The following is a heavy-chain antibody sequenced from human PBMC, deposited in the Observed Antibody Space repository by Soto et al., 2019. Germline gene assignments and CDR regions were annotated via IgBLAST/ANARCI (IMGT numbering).Heavy chain of an antibody. J-gene: IGHJ4*02. D-gene: IGHD5-12*01. CDR2: IYSSGST. CDR1: GGSITSFH. CDR3: ARNSDYDLGSGYSFDY. V-gene: IGHV4-59*01. Sequence: SETLSLTCTVSGGSITSFHWSWIRQPPGKGLEWIGYIYSSGSTIYNPSHKSRVTISVDTSKNQFSLKLSSVTAADTAVYYCARNSDYDLGSGYSFDYWGQGTLVTVSS.